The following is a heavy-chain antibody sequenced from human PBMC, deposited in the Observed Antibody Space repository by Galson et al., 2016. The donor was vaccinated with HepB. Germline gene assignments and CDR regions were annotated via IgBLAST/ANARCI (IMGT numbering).Heavy chain of an antibody. J-gene: IGHJ4*02. CDR3: VGDHGGFDALDY. D-gene: IGHD4-23*01. Sequence: SLRLSCATSGLSSADYALGWLRQTPGKGPEWIGYMTRTAYGGTTNYAASVKGRFTISRDDSKSIAYLQMNSLKAEDTGVYYCVGDHGGFDALDYWGQGTLVTVSS. CDR1: GLSSADYA. CDR2: MTRTAYGGTT. V-gene: IGHV3-49*03.